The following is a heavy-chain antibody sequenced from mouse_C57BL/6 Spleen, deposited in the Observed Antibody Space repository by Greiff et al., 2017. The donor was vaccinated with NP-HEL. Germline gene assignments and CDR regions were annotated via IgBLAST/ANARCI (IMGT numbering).Heavy chain of an antibody. D-gene: IGHD1-1*01. Sequence: EVQLQQSGPELVKPGASVKMSCKASGYTFTDYNMHWVKQSHGKSLEWIGYINPNNVGTSYNQKFKGKATLTVNKSSSTAYMELRSLTSEDSAVYYCARALYYYGSRDAMDYWGQGTSVTVS. CDR2: INPNNVGT. CDR1: GYTFTDYN. V-gene: IGHV1-22*01. CDR3: ARALYYYGSRDAMDY. J-gene: IGHJ4*01.